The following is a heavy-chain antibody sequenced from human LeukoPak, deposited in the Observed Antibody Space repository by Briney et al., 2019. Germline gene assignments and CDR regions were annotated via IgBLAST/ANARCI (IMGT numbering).Heavy chain of an antibody. CDR3: AKPPYDFWSGYYLRDAFDI. CDR2: ISGSGGST. V-gene: IGHV3-23*01. CDR1: GFTFSSYA. J-gene: IGHJ3*02. Sequence: GGSLRLSCAASGFTFSSYAMSWVRQAPGKGLEWVSAISGSGGSTYYADSVKGRFTISRDNSKNTLYLQMNSLRAEDTAVYYCAKPPYDFWSGYYLRDAFDIWGQGTMVTVSS. D-gene: IGHD3-3*01.